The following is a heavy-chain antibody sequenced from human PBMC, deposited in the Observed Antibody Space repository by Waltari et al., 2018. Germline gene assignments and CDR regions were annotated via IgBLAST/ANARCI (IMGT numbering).Heavy chain of an antibody. CDR3: AKDDTSGSYYSDY. D-gene: IGHD1-26*01. CDR2: IWYDGSNK. J-gene: IGHJ4*02. CDR1: GFTFSSYG. Sequence: QVQLVESGGGVVQPGRSLRLSCAASGFTFSSYGMHWVRQAPGKGLGWVAVIWYDGSNKYYADSVKGRFTISRDNSKNTLYLQMNSLRAEDTAMYYCAKDDTSGSYYSDYWGQGTLVIVSS. V-gene: IGHV3-30*18.